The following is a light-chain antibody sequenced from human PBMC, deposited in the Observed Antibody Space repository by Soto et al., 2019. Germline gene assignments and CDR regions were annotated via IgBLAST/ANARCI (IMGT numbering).Light chain of an antibody. CDR2: GAS. CDR3: QQYNNWPLT. Sequence: IVYTQSPVTLSLSPGERATLSCRASQSVSSNLAWYQKKPGPAPRLLIYGASTRATGIPARFSGSGSGTEFTLTISSLQSEDFAVYYCQQYNNWPLTFGGGTKVDIK. CDR1: QSVSSN. J-gene: IGKJ4*01. V-gene: IGKV3-15*01.